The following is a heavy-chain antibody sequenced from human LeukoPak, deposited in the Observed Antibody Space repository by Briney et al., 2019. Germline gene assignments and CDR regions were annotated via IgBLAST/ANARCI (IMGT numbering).Heavy chain of an antibody. J-gene: IGHJ4*02. Sequence: GGSLRLSCAASGFTFSGYAMSWVRQAPGKGLEWVSAIRGSGGSTYYADSVKGRFTISRDNSKNTLYLQMNSLRAEDTAVYYCAKFSSGPAPMVGYFDYWGQGTLATVSS. V-gene: IGHV3-23*01. CDR1: GFTFSGYA. D-gene: IGHD2-2*01. CDR3: AKFSSGPAPMVGYFDY. CDR2: IRGSGGST.